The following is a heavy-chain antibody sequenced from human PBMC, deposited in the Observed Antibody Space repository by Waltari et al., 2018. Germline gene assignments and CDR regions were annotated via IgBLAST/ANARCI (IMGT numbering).Heavy chain of an antibody. CDR3: ARGGGPRTVVALTFDL. V-gene: IGHV1-18*01. CDR1: GYPFTKFG. D-gene: IGHD3-22*01. Sequence: QVQLVQSGAEVKKPGASVKVSCKASGYPFTKFGINWVRQAPGQGLEWMGWIRPYNGNADYEQKLQGRVTMTTDTSTKTAFLELRSLRSDDTAVYYCARGGGPRTVVALTFDLWGQGTLVTVSS. J-gene: IGHJ4*02. CDR2: IRPYNGNA.